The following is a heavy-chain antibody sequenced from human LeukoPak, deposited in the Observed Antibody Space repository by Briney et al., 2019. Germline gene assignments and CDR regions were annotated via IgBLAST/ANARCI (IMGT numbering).Heavy chain of an antibody. CDR3: TRDAGTRLKYSFGYGDY. V-gene: IGHV3-48*03. CDR1: GFTFHNYE. Sequence: GGSLRLSCVASGFTFHNYEMNWVRQAPGKGLEWVSYISSSGATIYYADAVKGRFTIFSDNAKSSLYLQMNSLRAEDTAVYYCTRDAGTRLKYSFGYGDYWGQGALVTVSS. D-gene: IGHD5-18*01. J-gene: IGHJ4*02. CDR2: ISSSGATI.